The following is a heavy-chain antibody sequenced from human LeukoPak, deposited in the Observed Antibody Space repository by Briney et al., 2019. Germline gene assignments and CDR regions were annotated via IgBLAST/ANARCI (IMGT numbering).Heavy chain of an antibody. D-gene: IGHD3-22*01. CDR3: ARAQFYYDSSGYHSSFDY. Sequence: SETLSLTCAVYGGSFSGYYWSWIRQPPGKGLEWMGEINHSGSTNYNPSLKSRVTISVDTSKNQFSLRLSSVTAADTAVYYCARAQFYYDSSGYHSSFDYWGQGTLVTVSS. CDR2: INHSGST. J-gene: IGHJ4*02. V-gene: IGHV4-34*01. CDR1: GGSFSGYY.